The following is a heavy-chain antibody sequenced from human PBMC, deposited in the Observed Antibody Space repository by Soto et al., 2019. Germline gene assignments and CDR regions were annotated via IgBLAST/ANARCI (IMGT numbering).Heavy chain of an antibody. Sequence: TLSLTCTVSVGSISSGGYYWSWMRQHPWKGLEWIGYIYYSGSTYYNPSLKSRVTTSVDTSKNQFSLKLSSVTAADTAVYYCARGARSGVSPRGAFAITSHGT. CDR1: VGSISSGGYY. V-gene: IGHV4-31*03. CDR2: IYYSGST. J-gene: IGHJ3*02. D-gene: IGHD2-15*01. CDR3: ARGARSGVSPRGAFAI.